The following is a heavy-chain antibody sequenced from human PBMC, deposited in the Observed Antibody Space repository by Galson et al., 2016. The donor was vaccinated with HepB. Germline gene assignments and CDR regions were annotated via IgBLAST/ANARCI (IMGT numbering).Heavy chain of an antibody. D-gene: IGHD1-26*01. V-gene: IGHV3-33*01. J-gene: IGHJ3*02. CDR2: IWYEGTNK. CDR1: GFTFSSYA. Sequence: SLRLSCAASGFTFSSYAMHWVRQAPGKGLEWVSVIWYEGTNKYYADSVKGRFIISRDNSKNTLYLQMNSLRAEDTAVYYCARAKWERWNLGAFDIWDQGTMVTVSS. CDR3: ARAKWERWNLGAFDI.